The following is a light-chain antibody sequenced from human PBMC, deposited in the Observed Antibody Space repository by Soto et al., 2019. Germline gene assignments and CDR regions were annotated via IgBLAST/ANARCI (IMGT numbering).Light chain of an antibody. Sequence: EIVMTQSPATLSVSPGERATLSCSASVSASSKVAWYQQKPGQAPRLLIYGASTRATGIPARFSGSGSGTEFTLTISSLQSEDFAVYYCQQFQKSPITFGGGTNVEIK. J-gene: IGKJ4*01. CDR1: VSASSK. CDR2: GAS. V-gene: IGKV3-15*01. CDR3: QQFQKSPIT.